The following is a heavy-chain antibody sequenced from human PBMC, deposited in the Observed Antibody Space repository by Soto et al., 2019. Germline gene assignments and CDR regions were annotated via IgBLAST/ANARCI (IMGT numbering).Heavy chain of an antibody. CDR1: GGSISSSSYY. J-gene: IGHJ4*02. Sequence: PSETLSLTCTVSGGSISSSSYYWGWIRQPPGKGLEWIGSIYYSGSTYYNPSLKSRVTISVDTSKNQFSLKLSSVTAADTAVYYCVRTLAAADDNDFDDWGQGTLVTVSS. D-gene: IGHD6-13*01. CDR3: VRTLAAADDNDFDD. V-gene: IGHV4-39*01. CDR2: IYYSGST.